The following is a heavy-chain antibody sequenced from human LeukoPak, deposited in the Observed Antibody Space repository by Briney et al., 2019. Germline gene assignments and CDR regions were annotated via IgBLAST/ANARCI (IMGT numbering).Heavy chain of an antibody. Sequence: PGGSLRLSCVGLELTFSAYAMSWVRQTPGKGLEWVSGISGNGANTDSADSVEGRFTISRDNSKDTLYLEMTNLRAEDAAVYYCVARNGYHYAFDYWGQGTQVVVSS. CDR3: VARNGYHYAFDY. D-gene: IGHD3-10*01. V-gene: IGHV3-23*01. CDR2: ISGNGANT. CDR1: ELTFSAYA. J-gene: IGHJ4*02.